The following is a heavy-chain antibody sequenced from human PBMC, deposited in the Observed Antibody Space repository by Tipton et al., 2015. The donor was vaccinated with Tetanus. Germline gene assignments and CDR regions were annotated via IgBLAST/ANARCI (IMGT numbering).Heavy chain of an antibody. D-gene: IGHD3-10*01. J-gene: IGHJ6*01. Sequence: TLSLTCTVSGGSISRPDLYWAWIRQPPGKGLEWIGEINYDGSTNYSPSLKSRVTLSLDTTKKQVSLKLSSVTAADTAVYYCARGDYYGSGTYDVWGQGTTVTVPS. V-gene: IGHV4-39*07. CDR2: INYDGST. CDR3: ARGDYYGSGTYDV. CDR1: GGSISRPDLY.